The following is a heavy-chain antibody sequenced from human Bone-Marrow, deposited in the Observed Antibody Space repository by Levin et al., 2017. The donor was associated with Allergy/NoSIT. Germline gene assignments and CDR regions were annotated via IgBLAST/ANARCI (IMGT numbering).Heavy chain of an antibody. CDR1: GGSFSGYY. Sequence: PSETLSLTCAVYGGSFSGYYWSWIRQPPGKGLEWIGEINHSGSTNYNPSLKSRVTISVDTSKNQFSLKLSSVTAADTAVYYCAREGKVVGYSGQFDYWGQGTLVTVSS. J-gene: IGHJ4*02. V-gene: IGHV4-34*01. CDR2: INHSGST. CDR3: AREGKVVGYSGQFDY. D-gene: IGHD1-26*01.